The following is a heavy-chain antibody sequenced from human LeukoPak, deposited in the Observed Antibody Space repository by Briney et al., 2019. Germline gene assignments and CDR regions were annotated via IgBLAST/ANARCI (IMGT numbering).Heavy chain of an antibody. CDR3: ARAGSGGDCYKCESSDFDY. Sequence: AGGSLRLSCAASGFTFSSYAMSWVRQAPGKGLEWVSSISGSGGRTYYADSVKGRFTISRDNAKNSLYLQMNSLRAEDTAVYYCARAGSGGDCYKCESSDFDYWGQGTLVTVSS. V-gene: IGHV3-23*01. CDR1: GFTFSSYA. CDR2: ISGSGGRT. J-gene: IGHJ4*02. D-gene: IGHD2-21*02.